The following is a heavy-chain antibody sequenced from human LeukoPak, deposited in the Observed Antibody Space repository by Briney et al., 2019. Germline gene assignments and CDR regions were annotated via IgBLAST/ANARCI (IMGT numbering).Heavy chain of an antibody. Sequence: ASVKVSCKASGFTFTSYDINWVRQASGQGLEWMGWKNPNNGNTGYAQKFQGRVTMTRDTSISTAYMELRGLRSEDTAVYYCASISSAMPNDAFDIWGQGTMVTVSS. CDR1: GFTFTSYD. CDR2: KNPNNGNT. V-gene: IGHV1-8*01. D-gene: IGHD2-2*01. CDR3: ASISSAMPNDAFDI. J-gene: IGHJ3*02.